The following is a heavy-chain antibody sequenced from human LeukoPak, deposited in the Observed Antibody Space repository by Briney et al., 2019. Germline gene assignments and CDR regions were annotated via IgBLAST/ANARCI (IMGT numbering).Heavy chain of an antibody. D-gene: IGHD7-27*01. CDR2: INPNSGGT. V-gene: IGHV1-2*02. CDR1: GYTFTGYY. Sequence: GASVKVSCKASGYTFTGYYMHWVRQAPGQGLEWMGWINPNSGGTNYAQKFQGRVTMTRDTSISSAYMELSRLRSDDTAVYYCARTYQLGIGRDNWFDPWGQGTLVTVSS. CDR3: ARTYQLGIGRDNWFDP. J-gene: IGHJ5*02.